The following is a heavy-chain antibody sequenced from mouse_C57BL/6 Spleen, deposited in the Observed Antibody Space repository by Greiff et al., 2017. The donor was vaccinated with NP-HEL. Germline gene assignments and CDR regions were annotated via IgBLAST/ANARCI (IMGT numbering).Heavy chain of an antibody. J-gene: IGHJ3*01. CDR3: ARDGSSLAWFAY. CDR1: GYTFTSYW. D-gene: IGHD1-1*01. CDR2: IDPNSGGT. V-gene: IGHV1-72*01. Sequence: VQLQQPGAELVKPGASVKLSCKASGYTFTSYWMHWVKQRPGRGLGWIGRIDPNSGGTKYNEKFKSKATLTVDKPSSTAYMQLSSLTSEDSAVYYCARDGSSLAWFAYWGQGTLVTVSA.